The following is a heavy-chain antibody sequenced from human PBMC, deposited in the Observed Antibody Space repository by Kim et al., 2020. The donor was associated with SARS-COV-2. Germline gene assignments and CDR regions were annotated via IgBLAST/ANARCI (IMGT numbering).Heavy chain of an antibody. CDR3: ARVYYGGDSHHVLEY. Sequence: GGSLRLSCAASGFTFSSYGMHWVRQAPGKGLEWVAVMWYDGGKKYYADSVKGRFTISRDNSKNTLYLQVNSLRAEDTAVYYCARVYYGGDSHHVLEYGGRGTLVTVSS. J-gene: IGHJ4*02. CDR1: GFTFSSYG. D-gene: IGHD2-21*02. CDR2: MWYDGGKK. V-gene: IGHV3-33*01.